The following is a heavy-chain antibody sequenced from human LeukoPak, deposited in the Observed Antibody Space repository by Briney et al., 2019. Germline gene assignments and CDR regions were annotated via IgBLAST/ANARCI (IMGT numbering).Heavy chain of an antibody. J-gene: IGHJ6*01. Sequence: GGSLRPSCAASGFTFDDYAMHWVRQAPGKGLEWVSGISWNSGSIGYADSVKGRFTISRDNAKNSLYLQMNSLRAEDTALYYCAKDIGYCSSTSCPDYYYYGMDVWGQGTTVTVSS. CDR3: AKDIGYCSSTSCPDYYYYGMDV. D-gene: IGHD2-2*01. CDR1: GFTFDDYA. CDR2: ISWNSGSI. V-gene: IGHV3-9*01.